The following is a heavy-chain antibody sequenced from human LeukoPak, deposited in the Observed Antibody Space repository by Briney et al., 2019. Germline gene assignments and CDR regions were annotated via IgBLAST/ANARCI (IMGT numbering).Heavy chain of an antibody. CDR2: ISNSGHSV. V-gene: IGHV3-48*03. Sequence: GGSLRLSCAASGFSFSSYEMNWVSQAPGKGLDWVSYISNSGHSVYYADSVQGRFTISRDNTKNSLYLQMNSLRAEYTAVYYCTGRLVEDYWGQGTLVTVSS. J-gene: IGHJ4*02. CDR3: TGRLVEDY. D-gene: IGHD6-19*01. CDR1: GFSFSSYE.